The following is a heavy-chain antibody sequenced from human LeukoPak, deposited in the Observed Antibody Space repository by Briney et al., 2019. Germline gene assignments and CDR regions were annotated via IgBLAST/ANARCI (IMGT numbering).Heavy chain of an antibody. CDR1: GFTVSGNY. D-gene: IGHD5-18*01. J-gene: IGHJ3*02. Sequence: GGSLRLSCAASGFTVSGNYLSWVRQAPGKGLEWVSSISSSSSYIYYADSVRGRFTISRDNAKNSLYLQMNSLRAEDTAVYYCARAGYSSAFDIWGQGTMVTVSS. V-gene: IGHV3-21*01. CDR2: ISSSSSYI. CDR3: ARAGYSSAFDI.